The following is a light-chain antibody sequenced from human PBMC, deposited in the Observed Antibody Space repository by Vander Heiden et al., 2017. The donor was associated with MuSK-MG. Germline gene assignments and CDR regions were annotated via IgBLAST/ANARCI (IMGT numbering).Light chain of an antibody. CDR2: GAS. CDR1: QSVSSN. CDR3: QQYNNWPPRT. Sequence: EIVMIPSPATLSVSPGERATLSCRASQSVSSNLAWYQQKPGQAPRLLIHGASTRATGIPARFSGSGSGTEFTLTISSLQSEDFAVYYCQQYNNWPPRTFGPGTKVDIK. J-gene: IGKJ3*01. V-gene: IGKV3-15*01.